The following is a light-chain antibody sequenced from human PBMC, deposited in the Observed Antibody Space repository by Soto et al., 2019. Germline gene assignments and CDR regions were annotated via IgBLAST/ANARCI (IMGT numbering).Light chain of an antibody. V-gene: IGLV1-40*01. CDR1: SSNIGAGSD. CDR2: GNS. J-gene: IGLJ1*01. Sequence: QSVLTQPPSVSGAPGQRVTISCSGSSSNIGAGSDVHWYQQLPGTAPKLLIYGNSRRSSGVPDRFYGSKSGTSASLAITGLXXXXXXXXYCQSYDNSPSGIYVFGTGTKVTVL. CDR3: QSYDNSPSGIYV.